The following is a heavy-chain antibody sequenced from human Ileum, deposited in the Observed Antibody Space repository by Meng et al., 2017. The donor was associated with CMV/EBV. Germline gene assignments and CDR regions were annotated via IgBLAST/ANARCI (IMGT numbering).Heavy chain of an antibody. D-gene: IGHD3-16*01. Sequence: GGCVQPGGSLRLSCAASGFTVSGNSMNWVRQAPGKGLEWVSLMYSSGSTKYADSVKGRFTISRDNSKNSLYLQMNSLRVEDTAVYYCAGDGGFSDPWGQGTLVTVSS. V-gene: IGHV3-66*01. CDR3: AGDGGFSDP. CDR2: MYSSGST. J-gene: IGHJ5*02. CDR1: GFTVSGNS.